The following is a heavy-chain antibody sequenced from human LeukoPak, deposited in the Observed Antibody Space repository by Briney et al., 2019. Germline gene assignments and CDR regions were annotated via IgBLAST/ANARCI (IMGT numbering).Heavy chain of an antibody. CDR3: ARETGYGSGNYYYYYYYMDV. D-gene: IGHD3-10*01. Sequence: GGSLRLSCAASGFTFSSYEMNWVRQAPGKGLEWVSYISSSGSTIYYADSVKGRFTISRDNAKNSLYLQMNSLRAEDTAVYYCARETGYGSGNYYYYYYYMDVWGKGTTVTISS. J-gene: IGHJ6*03. V-gene: IGHV3-48*03. CDR1: GFTFSSYE. CDR2: ISSSGSTI.